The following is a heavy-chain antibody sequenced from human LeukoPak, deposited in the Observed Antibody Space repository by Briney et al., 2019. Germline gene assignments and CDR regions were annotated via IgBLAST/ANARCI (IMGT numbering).Heavy chain of an antibody. D-gene: IGHD3-10*01. CDR1: GGSISSYY. J-gene: IGHJ4*02. Sequence: SETLSLTCTVSGGSISSYYWSWIRQPPGKGLEWIGYIYYSGSTNYNPSLKSRVTISVDTSKNQFSLKLSSVTAADTAVYYCARVYGSGSYYRKKYYFDYWGQGTLDTVSS. V-gene: IGHV4-59*01. CDR2: IYYSGST. CDR3: ARVYGSGSYYRKKYYFDY.